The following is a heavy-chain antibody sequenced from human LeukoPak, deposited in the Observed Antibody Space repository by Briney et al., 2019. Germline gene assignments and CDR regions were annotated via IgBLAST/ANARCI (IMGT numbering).Heavy chain of an antibody. J-gene: IGHJ3*02. D-gene: IGHD1-14*01. CDR2: IYYSGST. Sequence: SETLSLTCTVSGGSISSYYWSWIRQPPGKGLEWIGYIYYSGSTNYNPSLKSRVTISVDTSKNQFSLKLSSVTAADTAVYYCARDQPLTATDAFDIWGQGTMVTVSS. CDR3: ARDQPLTATDAFDI. V-gene: IGHV4-59*12. CDR1: GGSISSYY.